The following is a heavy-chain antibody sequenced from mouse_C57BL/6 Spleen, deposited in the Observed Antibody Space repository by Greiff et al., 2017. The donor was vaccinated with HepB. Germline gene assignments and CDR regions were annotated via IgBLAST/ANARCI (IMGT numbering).Heavy chain of an antibody. CDR3: TRERDGSSPAWFAY. Sequence: QVQLQQSGAELVRPGASVTLSCKASGYTFTDYEMHWVKQTPVHGLEWIGAIDPETGGTAYNQKFKGKAILTADKSSSTAYMELRSLTSEDSAVYYCTRERDGSSPAWFAYWGQGTLVTVSA. CDR1: GYTFTDYE. J-gene: IGHJ3*01. V-gene: IGHV1-15*01. D-gene: IGHD1-1*01. CDR2: IDPETGGT.